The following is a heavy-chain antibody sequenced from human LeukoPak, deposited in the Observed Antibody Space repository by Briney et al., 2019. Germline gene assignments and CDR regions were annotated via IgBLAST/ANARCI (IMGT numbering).Heavy chain of an antibody. CDR3: ARAGSVTTKNNWFDP. Sequence: SVKVSCKASGGTFSSYAISWVRQAPGQGLEWMGRIIPILGIANYAQKFQGRVTITADKSTSTAYMELSSLRSEDTAVYYCARAGSVTTKNNWFDPWGQGTLVAVSS. CDR2: IIPILGIA. J-gene: IGHJ5*02. D-gene: IGHD4-11*01. V-gene: IGHV1-69*04. CDR1: GGTFSSYA.